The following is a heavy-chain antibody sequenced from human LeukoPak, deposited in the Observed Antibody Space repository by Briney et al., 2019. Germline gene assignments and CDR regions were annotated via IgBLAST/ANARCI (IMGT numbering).Heavy chain of an antibody. V-gene: IGHV4-34*01. CDR3: ARSSVVTPVTRFDY. D-gene: IGHD4-23*01. CDR2: INHSGST. CDR1: GGSFSGYY. J-gene: IGHJ4*02. Sequence: SETLSLTCAVYGGSFSGYYWSWIRQLPGKGLEWIGEINHSGSTNYNPSLKSRVTISVDTSKNQFSLKLSSVTAADTAVYYCARSSVVTPVTRFDYWGQGTLVTVSS.